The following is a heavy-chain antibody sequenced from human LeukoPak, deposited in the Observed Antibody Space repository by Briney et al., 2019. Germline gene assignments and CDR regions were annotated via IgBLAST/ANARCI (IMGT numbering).Heavy chain of an antibody. CDR2: ISDSGST. CDR3: ASGSGWQVDY. V-gene: IGHV4-4*07. J-gene: IGHJ4*02. D-gene: IGHD6-19*01. Sequence: SETLSLTCSVSGGSISSYYWSWIRQPAGRGLEWIGRISDSGSTNYNPSLRSRVTMSVDTSKNQLSLKLTSVTAADTAVYYCASGSGWQVDYWGQGIQVTVSS. CDR1: GGSISSYY.